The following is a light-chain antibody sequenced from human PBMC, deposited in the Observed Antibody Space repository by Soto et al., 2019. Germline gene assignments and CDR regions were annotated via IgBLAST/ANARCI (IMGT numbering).Light chain of an antibody. V-gene: IGLV2-8*01. CDR1: SSDVGSYNY. CDR3: SSHAGSINVA. CDR2: EVS. Sequence: QSALTQPPSASGSPGQSVTISCTGNSSDVGSYNYVSWYQQHPGKAPKLMIYEVSKRPSGVPDRFSGSKSGNTASLTVSGLQAEDEADYYCSSHAGSINVAFGGGTKLTVL. J-gene: IGLJ3*02.